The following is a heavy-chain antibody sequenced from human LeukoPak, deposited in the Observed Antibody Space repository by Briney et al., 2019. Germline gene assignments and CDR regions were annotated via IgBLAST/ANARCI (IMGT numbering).Heavy chain of an antibody. CDR1: GFTLSSYA. CDR3: AKDSGSGSYYTFDY. CDR2: VDGGGGGT. V-gene: IGHV3-23*01. Sequence: GGSLRLSCAASGFTLSSYAMTWVRQAPGRGLEWVSRVDGGGGGTYYADSVKGRFTISRDNSKDTLYLQMNGLRAEDTAVYYCAKDSGSGSYYTFDYWGQGTLVTVSS. J-gene: IGHJ4*02. D-gene: IGHD3-10*01.